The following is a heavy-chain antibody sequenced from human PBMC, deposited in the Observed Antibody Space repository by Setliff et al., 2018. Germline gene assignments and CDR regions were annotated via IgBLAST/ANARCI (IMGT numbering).Heavy chain of an antibody. CDR2: IKQDESEK. Sequence: GGSLRLSCAASGFTFTNYWINWVRQAPGKGLEWVANIKQDESEKHYVDSVKGRFTISRDNAKNSLYLQMNSLRAEDTAVYYCARLRKDYGDYYYFDYWGQGTLVTVSS. CDR3: ARLRKDYGDYYYFDY. CDR1: GFTFTNYW. D-gene: IGHD4-17*01. V-gene: IGHV3-7*01. J-gene: IGHJ4*02.